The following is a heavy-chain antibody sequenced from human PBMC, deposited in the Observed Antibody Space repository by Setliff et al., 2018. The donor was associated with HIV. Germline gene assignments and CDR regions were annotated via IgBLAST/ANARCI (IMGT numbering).Heavy chain of an antibody. V-gene: IGHV1-18*01. CDR2: ISAYNGNT. D-gene: IGHD4-17*01. CDR1: GYTFTNNG. Sequence: ASVKVSCKASGYTFTNNGINWVRQAPGQGLEWMGWISAYNGNTRYAQRFQGRVSMTRDTSTSTVYMELSSLRSEDTAVYYCARGQASNDYGVSFWGQGTMVTVSS. CDR3: ARGQASNDYGVSF. J-gene: IGHJ3*01.